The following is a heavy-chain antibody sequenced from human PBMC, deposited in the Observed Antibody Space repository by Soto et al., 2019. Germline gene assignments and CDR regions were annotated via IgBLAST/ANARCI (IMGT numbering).Heavy chain of an antibody. CDR3: VRDSPIGSTYSGYDGIDY. CDR2: IIPLLDIT. Sequence: QVQLVQSGAEVKKPGSSVKVSCKASGGTFSNDIITWVRQAPGQGLEWMGRIIPLLDITNYAQKFQGRVTITAEKATSTAYMELNSLRSEATAVYYCVRDSPIGSTYSGYDGIDYWGQGTLVTVSS. V-gene: IGHV1-69*08. CDR1: GGTFSNDI. J-gene: IGHJ4*02. D-gene: IGHD5-12*01.